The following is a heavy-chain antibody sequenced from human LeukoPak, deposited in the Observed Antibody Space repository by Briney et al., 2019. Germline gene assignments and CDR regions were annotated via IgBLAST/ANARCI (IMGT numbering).Heavy chain of an antibody. CDR2: ISAYTGNT. CDR3: ARDVSHAFDI. Sequence: GASVKVSCKASVNIFPKYGVTWVRQAPGRGLEWMGWISAYTGNTNYAPKFQDRVTMTTDTSTNTAYMELRSLRSDDTAVYYCARDVSHAFDIWGQGTMVTVSS. CDR1: VNIFPKYG. D-gene: IGHD2-8*01. J-gene: IGHJ3*02. V-gene: IGHV1-18*01.